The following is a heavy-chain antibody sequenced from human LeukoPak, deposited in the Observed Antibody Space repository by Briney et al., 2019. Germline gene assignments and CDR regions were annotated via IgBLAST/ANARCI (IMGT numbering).Heavy chain of an antibody. CDR2: IFYSGST. V-gene: IGHV4-59*12. D-gene: IGHD3-3*01. CDR1: GGSISTYY. Sequence: SETLSLTCTVSGGSISTYYWSWIRQPPGKGLEWIGYIFYSGSTNYNPSLKSRVTISVDTSKNQFSLKLSSVTAADTAVYYCARALYYDFWSGYSPVRAFDIWGQGTMVTVSS. J-gene: IGHJ3*02. CDR3: ARALYYDFWSGYSPVRAFDI.